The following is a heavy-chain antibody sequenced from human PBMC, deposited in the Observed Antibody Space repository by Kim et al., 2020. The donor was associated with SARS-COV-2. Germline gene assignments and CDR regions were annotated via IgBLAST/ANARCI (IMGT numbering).Heavy chain of an antibody. CDR3: ATDYFASGPYYLPFDSPFGMAV. Sequence: GGSLRLSCAASGFTFSTYGMHWVRQAPGKGLDWVAVISYDGSDKYYADSVRGRFTISRDNTKNTLYLQTNSLRPEDTAVYYCATDYFASGPYYLPFDSPFGMAVWGKEPTAPASP. D-gene: IGHD3-10*01. CDR1: GFTFSTYG. CDR2: ISYDGSDK. J-gene: IGHJ6*04. V-gene: IGHV3-30*03.